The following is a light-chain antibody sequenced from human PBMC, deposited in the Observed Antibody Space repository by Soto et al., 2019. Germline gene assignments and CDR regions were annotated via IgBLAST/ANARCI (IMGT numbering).Light chain of an antibody. CDR1: SSNIAKNY. V-gene: IGLV1-51*01. CDR2: DND. Sequence: QSVLTQPPSVSAAPGQQVTVSCSGSSSNIAKNYVSWYQQVPGTAPKLLIYDNDKRPSGIPDRFSGSKSGTSATLGITGLQTGDEAHYYCATWDSSLSAVLFGGGTKVTVL. CDR3: ATWDSSLSAVL. J-gene: IGLJ2*01.